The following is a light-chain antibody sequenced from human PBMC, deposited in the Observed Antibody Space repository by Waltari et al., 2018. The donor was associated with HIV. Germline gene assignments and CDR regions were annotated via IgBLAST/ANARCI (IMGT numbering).Light chain of an antibody. V-gene: IGLV2-8*01. J-gene: IGLJ2*01. CDR2: EVN. CDR3: SSYAGSNNRV. CDR1: SSAVGGYNY. Sequence: QSALTQPPSASGSPGQSVTISCTGTSSAVGGYNYVSWYQQHPGKAPKLMIYEVNKRPSGVPDRFSGSKSGNTASLTVSGLQAEDEADYYCSSYAGSNNRVFGGGTKLTVL.